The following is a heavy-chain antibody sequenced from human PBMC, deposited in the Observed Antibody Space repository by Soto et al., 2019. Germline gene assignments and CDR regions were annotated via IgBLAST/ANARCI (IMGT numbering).Heavy chain of an antibody. CDR1: GSNFTSFG. D-gene: IGHD6-19*01. V-gene: IGHV1-18*01. Sequence: ASEETVCRVSGSNFTSFGISWVRRAPGQGLEWVGWISAYNGNTNYAQKLQGRVTMTRDTSTSTAYMELRSLRSDHTAVYYCARVTLSGWYGDYWGQGTLVTVSS. CDR2: ISAYNGNT. J-gene: IGHJ4*02. CDR3: ARVTLSGWYGDY.